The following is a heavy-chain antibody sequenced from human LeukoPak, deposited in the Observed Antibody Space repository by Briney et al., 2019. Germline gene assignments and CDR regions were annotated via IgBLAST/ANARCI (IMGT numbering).Heavy chain of an antibody. D-gene: IGHD3-10*01. J-gene: IGHJ4*02. CDR2: ISGGGGTT. Sequence: GGSLRLSCAASGFSFSNYAMSWVRQAPGKGLEWVSAISGGGGTTYYTDSVKGRFTISRDNAKNSLYLQMNSLRAEDTAVYYCARFVGFGELRDYWGQGTLVTVSS. CDR1: GFSFSNYA. CDR3: ARFVGFGELRDY. V-gene: IGHV3-23*01.